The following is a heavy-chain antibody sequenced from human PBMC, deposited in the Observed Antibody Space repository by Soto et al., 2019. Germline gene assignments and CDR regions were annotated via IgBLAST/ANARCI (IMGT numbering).Heavy chain of an antibody. CDR2: IYYSGST. CDR3: ARDRVVPAAPYYYGMDV. J-gene: IGHJ6*02. V-gene: IGHV4-59*01. D-gene: IGHD2-2*01. CDR1: GGSISSYY. Sequence: SETLSLTCTVSGGSISSYYWSWIRQPPGKGLEWIGYIYYSGSTNYNPSLKSRVTISRDTSKNQFSLKLSSVTAADTAVDYCARDRVVPAAPYYYGMDVWGQGTTVIGSS.